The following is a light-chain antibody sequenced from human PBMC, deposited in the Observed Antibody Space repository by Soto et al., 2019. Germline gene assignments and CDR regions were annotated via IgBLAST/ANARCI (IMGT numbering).Light chain of an antibody. CDR2: GAS. Sequence: EIVMTQSPATLSVSPGARVTLSCRASPSVSSNLAWYQQKPGQAPRLLIYGASARATGFPARFSGSGSGTEFTLTITSLQSEDFAVYYCQQYNNWPQTFGQGTKLESK. CDR3: QQYNNWPQT. CDR1: PSVSSN. J-gene: IGKJ2*01. V-gene: IGKV3-15*01.